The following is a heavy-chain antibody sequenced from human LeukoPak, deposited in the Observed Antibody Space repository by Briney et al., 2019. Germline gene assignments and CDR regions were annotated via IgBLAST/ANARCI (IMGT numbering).Heavy chain of an antibody. J-gene: IGHJ6*03. V-gene: IGHV4-4*09. CDR2: IYTSGST. Sequence: SETLSLTCTVSGGSISSCYWSWIRQPPGKGLEWIGYIYTSGSTNYNPSLKSRVTISVDTSKNQFSLKLSSVTAADTAVYYCARSVYGDYYYYYMDVWGKGTTVTVSS. CDR1: GGSISSCY. CDR3: ARSVYGDYYYYYMDV. D-gene: IGHD4-17*01.